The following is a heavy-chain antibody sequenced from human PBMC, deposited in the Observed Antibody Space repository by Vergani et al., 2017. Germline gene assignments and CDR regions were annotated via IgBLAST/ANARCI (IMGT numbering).Heavy chain of an antibody. V-gene: IGHV3-43*01. D-gene: IGHD6-19*01. J-gene: IGHJ4*02. CDR1: GFTFDDYT. Sequence: EVQLVESGGGVVRPGGSLRLSCAASGFTFDDYTMHWVRQAPGKGLEWVSLISWDGGRTYDADSVKGRFTISRDNSKNSLYLQMNSLRTEDTALYYCAKDGDYSSRGTYYVDYWGQGTLVTVSS. CDR3: AKDGDYSSRGTYYVDY. CDR2: ISWDGGRT.